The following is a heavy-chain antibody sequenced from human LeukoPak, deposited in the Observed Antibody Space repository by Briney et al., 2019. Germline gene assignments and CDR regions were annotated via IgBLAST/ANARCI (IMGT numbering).Heavy chain of an antibody. V-gene: IGHV3-30*18. CDR2: ISYDGSNK. CDR1: GFTFNSYG. CDR3: AKSVASDAY. Sequence: GGSVRLSCAASGFTFNSYGMHWVRQAPGKGLEWVAVISYDGSNKYYADFVKGRFTISRDNSKNTLSLQMNGLIPEDTAVYYCAKSVASDAYWGQGTLVTVSS. D-gene: IGHD5-12*01. J-gene: IGHJ4*02.